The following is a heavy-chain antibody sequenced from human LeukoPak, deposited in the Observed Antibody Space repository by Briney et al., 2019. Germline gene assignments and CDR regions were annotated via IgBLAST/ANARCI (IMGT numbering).Heavy chain of an antibody. V-gene: IGHV3-7*01. Sequence: PGGSLRLSCAASGFTFSSYWMSWVRQAPGKGLEWVANIKQDGSEKYYVDSVKGRSTISRDNAKNSLYLQMNSLRAEDTAVYYCARDRDYYDSSGSDYWGQGTLVTVSS. CDR1: GFTFSSYW. CDR2: IKQDGSEK. J-gene: IGHJ4*02. CDR3: ARDRDYYDSSGSDY. D-gene: IGHD3-22*01.